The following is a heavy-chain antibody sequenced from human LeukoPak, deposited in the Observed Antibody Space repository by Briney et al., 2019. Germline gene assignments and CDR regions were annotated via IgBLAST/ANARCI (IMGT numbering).Heavy chain of an antibody. CDR2: ISRSSSTI. CDR1: GFTFSRYS. J-gene: IGHJ4*02. V-gene: IGHV3-48*04. CDR3: ARDGGATMVRRVATYDS. D-gene: IGHD3-10*01. Sequence: PGGSLRLSCAASGFTFSRYSMNWVRQAPGKGLEWVSYISRSSSTIHYADSVKGRFTISRDNAKSSLFLQMNSLRAEDTAVYYCARDGGATMVRRVATYDSWGQGTLVTVSS.